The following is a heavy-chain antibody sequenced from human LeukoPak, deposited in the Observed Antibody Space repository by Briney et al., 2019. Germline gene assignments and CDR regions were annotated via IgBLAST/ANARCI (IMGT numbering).Heavy chain of an antibody. D-gene: IGHD3-10*01. CDR3: ARVGGARYYWYYMDV. J-gene: IGHJ6*03. V-gene: IGHV3-30-3*01. Sequence: PGGSLRLSCAASGFTFSSYAMYWVRQAPGKGLEWVAIISYDGSNKYYADSVKGRFTISRDNSKNTLYLQMNSLRAEDTAVYYCARVGGARYYWYYMDVWGKGTTVTVSS. CDR2: ISYDGSNK. CDR1: GFTFSSYA.